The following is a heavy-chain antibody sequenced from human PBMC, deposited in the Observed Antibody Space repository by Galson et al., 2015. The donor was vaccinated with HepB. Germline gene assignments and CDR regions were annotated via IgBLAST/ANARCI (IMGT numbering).Heavy chain of an antibody. CDR3: AYLGGLAARRYYYGMDV. Sequence: SLRLSCAASGFTFSSYGMHWVRQAPGKGLEWVAVISYDGSNKYYADSVKGRFTISRDNSKNTLYPQMNSLRAEDTAVYYCAYLGGLAARRYYYGMDVWGQGTTVTVSS. CDR1: GFTFSSYG. J-gene: IGHJ6*02. D-gene: IGHD6-6*01. CDR2: ISYDGSNK. V-gene: IGHV3-30*03.